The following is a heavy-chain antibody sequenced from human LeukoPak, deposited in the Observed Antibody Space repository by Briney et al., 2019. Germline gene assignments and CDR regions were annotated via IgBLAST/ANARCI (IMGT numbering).Heavy chain of an antibody. CDR3: AKSKYGSGSYYTQADAFDI. D-gene: IGHD3-10*01. Sequence: PGGSLRLSCAASGFNFRSYAMHWVHQAPGKGLEWVAVISYDGSNEDYTDSVKGRFTISRDNSKNTLYLQMNSLRAEDTAVYYCAKSKYGSGSYYTQADAFDIWGQGTMVTVSS. CDR1: GFNFRSYA. V-gene: IGHV3-30-3*02. J-gene: IGHJ3*02. CDR2: ISYDGSNE.